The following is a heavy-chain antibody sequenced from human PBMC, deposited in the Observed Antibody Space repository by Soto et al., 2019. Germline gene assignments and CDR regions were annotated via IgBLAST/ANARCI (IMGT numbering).Heavy chain of an antibody. CDR1: GGTFSSYA. V-gene: IGHV1-69*13. CDR3: ARDSPSVLLWFGESEDWFDP. J-gene: IGHJ5*02. CDR2: IIPIFGTA. Sequence: SVKVSCKASGGTFSSYAISWVRQAPGQGLEWMGGIIPIFGTANYTQKFQGRVTITADESTSTAYMELSSLRSEDTAVYYCARDSPSVLLWFGESEDWFDPWGQGTLVTVSS. D-gene: IGHD3-10*01.